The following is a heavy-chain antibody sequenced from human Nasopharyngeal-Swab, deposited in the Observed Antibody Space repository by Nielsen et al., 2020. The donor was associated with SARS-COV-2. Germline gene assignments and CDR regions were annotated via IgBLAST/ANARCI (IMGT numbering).Heavy chain of an antibody. V-gene: IGHV4-39*01. Sequence: SETLSLTCTVSGGSISSSSYYWGWIRQPPGKWLEWIGSIYYSGSTYYNPSLKSRVTVSVDTSKNQFSLKLNSVTAADTAMHYCARQWYCSGGSCYPPGAFDIWGQGTMVTVSS. CDR1: GGSISSSSYY. CDR2: IYYSGST. D-gene: IGHD2-15*01. CDR3: ARQWYCSGGSCYPPGAFDI. J-gene: IGHJ3*02.